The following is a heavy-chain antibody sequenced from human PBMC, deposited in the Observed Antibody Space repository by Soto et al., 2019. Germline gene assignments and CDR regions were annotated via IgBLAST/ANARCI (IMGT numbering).Heavy chain of an antibody. J-gene: IGHJ4*02. Sequence: PSETLSLTCTVSGGSIGSYYWSWIRQPPGKGLEWIGYIYYSGSTNYNPSLKSRVTISVDTSKNQFSLKLSSVTAADTAVYYCTRGSGYYYVWGQGSPVPVSS. CDR3: TRGSGYYYV. CDR1: GGSIGSYY. V-gene: IGHV4-59*12. CDR2: IYYSGST. D-gene: IGHD3-22*01.